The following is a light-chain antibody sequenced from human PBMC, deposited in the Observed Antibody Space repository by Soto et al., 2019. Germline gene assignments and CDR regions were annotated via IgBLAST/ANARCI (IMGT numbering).Light chain of an antibody. CDR3: QQRSSWIT. CDR2: EAS. CDR1: QSVRSS. J-gene: IGKJ5*01. Sequence: EIVMTQSPASLCVSPGERASLSCRASQSVRSSLAWYQQKPGQAPRLLIYEASTRATGIPARFSGSGSGTEFTLTISSLEPEDFAVYYCQQRSSWITFGQGTRLEI. V-gene: IGKV3-11*01.